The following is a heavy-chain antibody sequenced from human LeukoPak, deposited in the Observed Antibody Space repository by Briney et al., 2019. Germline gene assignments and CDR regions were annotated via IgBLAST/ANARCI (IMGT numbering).Heavy chain of an antibody. CDR2: IRYDGSNK. J-gene: IGHJ4*02. CDR3: VEGGAARFDY. Sequence: PGGSLRLSCAASGLTFSSYGMHWVRQAPGKGLEWVAFIRYDGSNKYYADSVKGRFTISRDNSKNTLYLQMNSLRAEDTAVYYCVEGGAARFDYWGQGTLVAVSS. V-gene: IGHV3-30*02. CDR1: GLTFSSYG. D-gene: IGHD5-18*01.